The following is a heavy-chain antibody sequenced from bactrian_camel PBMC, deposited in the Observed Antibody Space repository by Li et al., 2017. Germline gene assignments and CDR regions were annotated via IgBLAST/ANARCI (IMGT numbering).Heavy chain of an antibody. J-gene: IGHJ4*01. Sequence: DVQLVESGGGLVQPGGSLRLSCAASGFTFSSYAMSWVRQAPGKEREGLSCIHWSPGGERTSYSESVKGRFTISRDSAKNTVYLELNSLKTEDMAMYYCAKDRGPNVVGSYFDYWGQGTQVTVS. CDR3: AKDRGPNVVGSYFDY. V-gene: IGHV3S42*01. CDR2: IHWSPGGERT. CDR1: GFTFSSYA. D-gene: IGHD2*01.